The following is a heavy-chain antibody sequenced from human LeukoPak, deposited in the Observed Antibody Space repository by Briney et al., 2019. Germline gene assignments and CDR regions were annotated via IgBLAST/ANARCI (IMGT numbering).Heavy chain of an antibody. J-gene: IGHJ4*02. D-gene: IGHD4-17*01. CDR1: GDSITMGTYY. CDR2: IHTSSRV. CDR3: ARDRGNGDYGDYFDS. V-gene: IGHV4-61*02. Sequence: SETLSLTCTVSGDSITMGTYYWNWIRQPAGKGLEWIGRIHTSSRVNYNPSLKSRVTISIDASRNLVSLRLTSVTAADAAVYYCARDRGNGDYGDYFDSWGQGTLVSVSS.